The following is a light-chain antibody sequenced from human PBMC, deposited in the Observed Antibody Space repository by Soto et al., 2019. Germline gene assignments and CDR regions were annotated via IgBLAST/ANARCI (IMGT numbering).Light chain of an antibody. Sequence: QSVLTQPPSVSAAPGQKVTISCSGSSSNIGNNYVSWYQQLPGTAPKLLIYGNSNRPSGVPDRFSGSKSGTSASLAITGLQAEDEADYYCQSYDSSLSGVVFGGGTKLTVL. CDR1: SSNIGNNY. J-gene: IGLJ2*01. CDR3: QSYDSSLSGVV. V-gene: IGLV1-40*01. CDR2: GNS.